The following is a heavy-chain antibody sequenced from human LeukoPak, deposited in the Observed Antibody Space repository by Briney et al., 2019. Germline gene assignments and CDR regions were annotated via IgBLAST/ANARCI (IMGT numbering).Heavy chain of an antibody. CDR3: ARAFFHYYDSSGYSEYYFDY. J-gene: IGHJ4*02. CDR1: GGSFSGYY. CDR2: INHSGST. D-gene: IGHD3-22*01. Sequence: SETLSLTCAVYGGSFSGYYWSWIRQPPGKGLEWIGEINHSGSTSYNPSLKSRVTISVDTSKNQFSLKLSSVTAADTAVYYCARAFFHYYDSSGYSEYYFDYWGQGTLVTVSS. V-gene: IGHV4-34*01.